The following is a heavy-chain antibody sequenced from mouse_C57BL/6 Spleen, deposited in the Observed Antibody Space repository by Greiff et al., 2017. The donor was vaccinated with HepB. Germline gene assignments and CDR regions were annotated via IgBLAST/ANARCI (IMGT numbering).Heavy chain of an antibody. CDR3: TREDYYGSSSWYFDV. CDR2: IYPGDGDT. D-gene: IGHD1-1*01. CDR1: GYAFSSSW. V-gene: IGHV1-82*01. Sequence: VQLQQSGPELVKPGASVKISCKASGYAFSSSWMNWVKQRPGKGLEWIGRIYPGDGDTNYTVKFKGKATLTADKSSSTAYMQLSSLTSEDSAVYFCTREDYYGSSSWYFDVWGTGTTVTVSS. J-gene: IGHJ1*03.